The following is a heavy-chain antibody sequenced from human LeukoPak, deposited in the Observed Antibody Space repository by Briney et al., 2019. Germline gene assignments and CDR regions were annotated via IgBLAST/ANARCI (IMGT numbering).Heavy chain of an antibody. CDR3: ARDMAPSEY. D-gene: IGHD3-10*01. CDR1: GFTFTDTY. Sequence: PGGSLRLSCAVSGFTFTDTYMTWIRQAPGKGLESLSYISPSGTDISYADSVKGRFTISRDNAKNSLYLQMNSLRAEDTAVYYCARDMAPSEYWGQGTLVTVSS. J-gene: IGHJ4*02. V-gene: IGHV3-11*04. CDR2: ISPSGTDI.